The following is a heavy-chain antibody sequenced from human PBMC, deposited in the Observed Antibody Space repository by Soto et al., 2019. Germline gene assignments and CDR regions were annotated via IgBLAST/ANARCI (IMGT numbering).Heavy chain of an antibody. V-gene: IGHV2-5*02. CDR1: GLSLSTTGVG. CDR3: VQSRCGGDCLQSYSSHSYDGLDV. J-gene: IGHJ6*02. CDR2: IYWDDDK. Sequence: QITLKESGPTLVKPTQTLTLTCAFSGLSLSTTGVGVGWIRQPPGKALEWLALIYWDDDKRYSPSLKSRLTITKDTSKNQVVLTMTNMDPVHTATYYCVQSRCGGDCLQSYSSHSYDGLDVWGQGTTVTVSS. D-gene: IGHD2-21*02.